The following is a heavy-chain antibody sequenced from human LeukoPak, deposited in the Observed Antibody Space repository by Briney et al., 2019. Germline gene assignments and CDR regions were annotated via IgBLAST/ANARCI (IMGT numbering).Heavy chain of an antibody. CDR2: ITTSSTYI. D-gene: IGHD1-26*01. CDR1: GFTFTSYT. Sequence: GGSLRLSCAASGFTFTSYTMNWVRQAPGKGLDWVSSITTSSTYIYYADSVKGRFTISRDNAKNSLYLQMNSLRAEDTAVYYCARGGPFQWELLVYWGQGTLVTVSS. J-gene: IGHJ4*02. CDR3: ARGGPFQWELLVY. V-gene: IGHV3-21*01.